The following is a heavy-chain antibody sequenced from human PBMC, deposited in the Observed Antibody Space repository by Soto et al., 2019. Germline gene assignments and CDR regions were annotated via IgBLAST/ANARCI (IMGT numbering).Heavy chain of an antibody. D-gene: IGHD1-26*01. CDR1: GFTFSSYG. Sequence: QVQLVESGGGVVQPGRSLRLSCAASGFTFSSYGMHWVRQAPGKGLEWVAVISDDGSNKYYADSVKGRFTISRYNSKNTLYLQRNSLRAEDTAVYYCAKDTEGAMWGGGYWGKGTLVTVSS. V-gene: IGHV3-30*18. J-gene: IGHJ4*02. CDR3: AKDTEGAMWGGGY. CDR2: ISDDGSNK.